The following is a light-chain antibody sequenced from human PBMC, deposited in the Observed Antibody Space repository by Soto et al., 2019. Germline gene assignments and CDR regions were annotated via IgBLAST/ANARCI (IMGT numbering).Light chain of an antibody. CDR1: QSVSSY. J-gene: IGKJ4*01. V-gene: IGKV3-11*01. CDR3: QQRRNWLFT. Sequence: EIVLTQSPATLSFAPGERATLSCRASQSVSSYLAWYQQKPGQAPRLLIYDASNRATVIPARFSGSGSGKDITLTISSLEPEDFAVYYCQQRRNWLFTFGGGTKVEIK. CDR2: DAS.